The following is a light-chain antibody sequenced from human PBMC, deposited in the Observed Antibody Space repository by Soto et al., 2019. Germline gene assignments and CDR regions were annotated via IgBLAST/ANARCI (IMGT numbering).Light chain of an antibody. CDR3: QQYNNWPF. Sequence: EIVMTQSPATLSVSPGERATLSCRASQSVSSNLAWYQQKPGQAPRLLIYGASTRATGIPARFSGSGSGTEFTLTLSSLQSEDFAVYSCQQYNNWPFFGPGTKVDIK. CDR1: QSVSSN. CDR2: GAS. J-gene: IGKJ3*01. V-gene: IGKV3-15*01.